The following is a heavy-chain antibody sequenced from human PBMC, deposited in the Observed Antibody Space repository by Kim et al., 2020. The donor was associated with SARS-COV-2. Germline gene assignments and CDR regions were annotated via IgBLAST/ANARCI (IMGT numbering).Heavy chain of an antibody. CDR2: IGTAGET. CDR3: ARGIHQWLGVDV. CDR1: GFTFGGHD. Sequence: GGSLRLSCAASGFTFGGHDMHWVRQGSGKGLEWVSAIGTAGETFYSGSLKGRFIISRENGRNSLFLQMDSLKVGDTAVYYCARGIHQWLGVDVWGQGTTVTVSS. J-gene: IGHJ6*02. V-gene: IGHV3-13*04. D-gene: IGHD5-18*01.